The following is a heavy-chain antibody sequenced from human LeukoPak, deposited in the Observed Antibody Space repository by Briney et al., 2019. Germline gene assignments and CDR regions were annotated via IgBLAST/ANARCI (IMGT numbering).Heavy chain of an antibody. V-gene: IGHV4-30-4*01. J-gene: IGHJ3*02. CDR3: ARSQYYGDFGGAFDI. Sequence: SETLSLTCTVSGGSISSGDYYWSWIRQPPGKGLEWIGYIYYSGSTYYNPSLKSRVTISVDTSKNQFSLKLSSVTAADTAVYYCARSQYYGDFGGAFDIWGQGTMVTVSS. CDR2: IYYSGST. D-gene: IGHD4-17*01. CDR1: GGSISSGDYY.